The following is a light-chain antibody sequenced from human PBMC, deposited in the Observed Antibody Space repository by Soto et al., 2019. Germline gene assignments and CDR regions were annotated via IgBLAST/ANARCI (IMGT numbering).Light chain of an antibody. CDR2: DDN. J-gene: IGLJ1*01. CDR1: SSNIGAGYD. CDR3: QSYDSSLSGYV. V-gene: IGLV1-40*01. Sequence: QSVLTQPPSVSGAPGQRVTISCTGSSSNIGAGYDLHWYQQLPGTAPKLLIYDDNNRPSGVPDRFSGSKSGTSASLAITGLQAEDEADYYCQSYDSSLSGYVVGIGTKVTVL.